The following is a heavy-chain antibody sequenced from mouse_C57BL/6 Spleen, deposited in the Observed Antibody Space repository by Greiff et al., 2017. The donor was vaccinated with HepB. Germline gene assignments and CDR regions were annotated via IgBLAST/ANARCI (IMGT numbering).Heavy chain of an antibody. D-gene: IGHD1-1*01. CDR2: IDPSDSYT. J-gene: IGHJ2*01. V-gene: IGHV1-59*01. CDR1: GYTFTSYW. Sequence: VQLQQPGAELVRPGTSVKLSCKASGYTFTSYWMHWVKQRPGQGLEWIGVIDPSDSYTNYNQKFKGKATLTVDTSSSTAYMQLSSLTSEDSAVYYCARSASVADYWGQGTTLTVSS. CDR3: ARSASVADY.